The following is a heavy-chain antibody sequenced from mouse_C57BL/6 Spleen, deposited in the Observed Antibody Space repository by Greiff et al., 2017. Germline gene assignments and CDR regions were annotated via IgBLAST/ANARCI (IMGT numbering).Heavy chain of an antibody. D-gene: IGHD2-4*01. CDR3: ARRDYLYAMDY. Sequence: QVQLKQPGAELVMPGASVKLSCKASGYTFTSYWMHWVKQRPGQGLEWIGEIDPSDSYTNYNQKFKGKSTLPVDKSSSTAYMQLSSLTSEDSAVYYCARRDYLYAMDYWGQGTSVTVSS. V-gene: IGHV1-69*01. CDR1: GYTFTSYW. J-gene: IGHJ4*01. CDR2: IDPSDSYT.